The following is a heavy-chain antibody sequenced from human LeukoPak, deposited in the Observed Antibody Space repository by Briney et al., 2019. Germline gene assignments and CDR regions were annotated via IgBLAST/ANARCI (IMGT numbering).Heavy chain of an antibody. CDR3: VITAGPPTDH. CDR2: ISRGGSPI. D-gene: IGHD1-14*01. V-gene: IGHV3-11*04. Sequence: GGSLRLYCTASGITFSDYYMNWIRQAPGKGLEWLSFISRGGSPIYYADSVKGRFTISRDNAKNSLYLQMISLRVEDTAMYYCVITAGPPTDHWGQGALVTVSS. J-gene: IGHJ4*01. CDR1: GITFSDYY.